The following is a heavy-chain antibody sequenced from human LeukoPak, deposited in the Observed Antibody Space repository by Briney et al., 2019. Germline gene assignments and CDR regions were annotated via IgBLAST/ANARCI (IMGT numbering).Heavy chain of an antibody. CDR2: INSDGSSI. V-gene: IGHV3-74*01. Sequence: GGSLRLSCVVSGFSFSNYWMHWVRQTPGKGLVWVSRINSDGSSISYADSVKGRFTISRDNSKNTLYLQMNSLRAEDTAVYYCARGPSGYHNTGGQGTLVTVSS. CDR1: GFSFSNYW. D-gene: IGHD5-12*01. CDR3: ARGPSGYHNT. J-gene: IGHJ4*02.